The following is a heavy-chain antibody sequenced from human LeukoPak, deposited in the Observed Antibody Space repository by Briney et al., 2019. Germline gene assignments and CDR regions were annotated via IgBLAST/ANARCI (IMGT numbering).Heavy chain of an antibody. CDR2: IKQDGSEK. CDR3: ARNRIDY. CDR1: GFTFSNYW. Sequence: GGSLRLSCAASGFTFSNYWMTWVRQAPGKGLEWVANIKQDGSEKYCVDSVKGRFTISRDNAKSSLYLQMNTLRAEGTAVYYCARNRIDYWGQGTLVTVSS. D-gene: IGHD3-16*02. J-gene: IGHJ4*02. V-gene: IGHV3-7*02.